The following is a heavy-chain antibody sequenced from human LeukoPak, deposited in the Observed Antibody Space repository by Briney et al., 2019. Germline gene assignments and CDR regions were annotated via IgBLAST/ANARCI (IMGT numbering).Heavy chain of an antibody. CDR2: IYSGGST. J-gene: IGHJ6*03. D-gene: IGHD3-10*01. CDR3: ASGSGSYRTPYYYMDV. V-gene: IGHV3-53*01. CDR1: GFTVSSNY. Sequence: PGGSLRLSCAASGFTVSSNYMSWVRQAPGKGLEWVSVIYSGGSTYYADSVKGRFTISRDNSKNTLYLQMNNLRGEDTAVYYCASGSGSYRTPYYYMDVWGKGTTATVSS.